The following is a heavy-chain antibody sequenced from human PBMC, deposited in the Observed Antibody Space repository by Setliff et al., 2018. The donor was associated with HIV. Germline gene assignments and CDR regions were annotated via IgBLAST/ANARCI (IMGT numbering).Heavy chain of an antibody. D-gene: IGHD2-2*02. CDR1: GFAFSNYW. CDR2: IKPDGSEK. CDR3: GRTIPPDI. J-gene: IGHJ3*02. Sequence: GGSLRLSCGASGFAFSNYWMTWVRQAPGKGLEWVAHIKPDGSEKYYVDSVKGRFTISRDNAKSSLYLQMNSLRDDDTSMYYCGRTIPPDIWGQGTKVTVSS. V-gene: IGHV3-7*01.